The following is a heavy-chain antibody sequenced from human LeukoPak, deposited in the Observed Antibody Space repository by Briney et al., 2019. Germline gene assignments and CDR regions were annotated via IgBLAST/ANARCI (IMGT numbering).Heavy chain of an antibody. Sequence: GGSLRLSCAASGFTFSSYSMNWVRQAPGKGLEWVSSISSSSGYIYYADSVKGRFTISRDNAKNSLYLQMNRLRAEDTAVYYFARWSIAAAGSPPDYWGQGTLVTVSS. J-gene: IGHJ4*02. CDR3: ARWSIAAAGSPPDY. CDR1: GFTFSSYS. CDR2: ISSSSGYI. D-gene: IGHD6-13*01. V-gene: IGHV3-21*01.